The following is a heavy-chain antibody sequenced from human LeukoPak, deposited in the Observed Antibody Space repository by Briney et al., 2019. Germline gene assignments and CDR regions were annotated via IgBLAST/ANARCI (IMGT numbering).Heavy chain of an antibody. V-gene: IGHV3-30-3*01. Sequence: GGSLRLSCAASGFTFSSYAMHWVRQAPGKGLEWVAVISYDESNKYYADSVKGRLTTSRDNSKNTLYLQMHSLRAEDTALYYCARETGSSVGSTDFDYWGQGTLVTVSS. D-gene: IGHD6-6*01. CDR1: GFTFSSYA. CDR3: ARETGSSVGSTDFDY. CDR2: ISYDESNK. J-gene: IGHJ4*02.